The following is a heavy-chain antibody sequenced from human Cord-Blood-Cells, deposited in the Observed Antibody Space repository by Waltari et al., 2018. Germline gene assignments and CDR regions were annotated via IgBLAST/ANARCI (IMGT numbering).Heavy chain of an antibody. CDR1: GGSFSGSS. D-gene: IGHD7-27*01. CDR2: INHSGST. J-gene: IGHJ4*02. V-gene: IGHV4-34*01. CDR3: ARGFWGTYYFDY. Sequence: QVQLQQWGAGLLKPSETLSLTSAVYGGSFSGSSWSWTRQPPGKGLEWIGEINHSGSTNYNPSLKSRVTISVDTSKNQFSLKLSSVTAADTAVYYCARGFWGTYYFDYWGQETLVTVSS.